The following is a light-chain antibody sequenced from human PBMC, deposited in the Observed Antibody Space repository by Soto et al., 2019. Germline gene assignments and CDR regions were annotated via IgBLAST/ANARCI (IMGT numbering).Light chain of an antibody. V-gene: IGKV3-11*01. Sequence: EIVMTQSPATLSVSPWERATLSCRASQSVSSYLAWYQQKPGQAPRPLIYGISSRATGVPDRFSGSGSGTDFTLTISSLEPEDFAVYYCQQRSNWPPSITFGQGTRLEIK. CDR2: GIS. CDR3: QQRSNWPPSIT. J-gene: IGKJ5*01. CDR1: QSVSSY.